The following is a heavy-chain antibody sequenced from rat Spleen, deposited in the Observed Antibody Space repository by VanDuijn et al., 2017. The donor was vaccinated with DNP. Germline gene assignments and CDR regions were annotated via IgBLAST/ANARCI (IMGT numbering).Heavy chain of an antibody. Sequence: EVQLVQSGGGLVQPGRSLKLSCAPSGFTFSDYYMAWVRQAPTKGLELVAYISYDGVITYYGDSVKGRFTISRDNAENTVYLQMNSLRSEDTATYYCAKGDGTYAMEAWGQGTSVTVSS. CDR3: AKGDGTYAMEA. CDR1: GFTFSDYY. J-gene: IGHJ4*01. D-gene: IGHD1-5*01. V-gene: IGHV5-20*01. CDR2: ISYDGVIT.